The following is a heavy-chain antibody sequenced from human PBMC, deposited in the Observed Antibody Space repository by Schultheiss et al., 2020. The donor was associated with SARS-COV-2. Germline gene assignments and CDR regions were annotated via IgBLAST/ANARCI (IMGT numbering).Heavy chain of an antibody. CDR2: IYYSGST. J-gene: IGHJ2*01. CDR3: ARLPNWGSSAALRYFDL. Sequence: SETLSLTCTVSGGSISSSSYYWGWIRQPPGKGLEWIGSIYYSGSTYYNPSLKSRVTISVDTSKNQFSLELRSVTAADTAVYYCARLPNWGSSAALRYFDLWGRGTLVTVSS. D-gene: IGHD7-27*01. V-gene: IGHV4-39*07. CDR1: GGSISSSSYY.